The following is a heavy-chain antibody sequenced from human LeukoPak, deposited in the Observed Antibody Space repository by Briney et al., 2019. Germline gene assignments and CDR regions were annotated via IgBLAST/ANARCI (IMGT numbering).Heavy chain of an antibody. V-gene: IGHV1-2*02. Sequence: ASVKVSCKASGYTFTGYYMHWVRQAPGQGLEWMGWINPNSGGTNYAQKFQGRVTMTRDTSISTAYMELSRLRSDDTGVYYCASEYCSSTNCYDWYFDYWGQGTLVTVSS. CDR1: GYTFTGYY. J-gene: IGHJ4*02. CDR3: ASEYCSSTNCYDWYFDY. D-gene: IGHD2-2*01. CDR2: INPNSGGT.